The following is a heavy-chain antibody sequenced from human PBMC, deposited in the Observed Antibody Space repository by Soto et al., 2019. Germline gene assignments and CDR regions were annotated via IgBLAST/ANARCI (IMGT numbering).Heavy chain of an antibody. CDR1: GFTFSSYA. CDR3: AREYLRGQHYYYYGMDV. V-gene: IGHV3-30-3*01. D-gene: IGHD1-26*01. CDR2: ISYDGSNK. J-gene: IGHJ6*02. Sequence: GGSLRLSCAVSGFTFSSYAMHWVRQAPGKGLEWVAVISYDGSNKYYADSVKGRFTISRDNSKNTLYLQMNSLRAEDTAVYYCAREYLRGQHYYYYGMDVWGQGTTVTVSS.